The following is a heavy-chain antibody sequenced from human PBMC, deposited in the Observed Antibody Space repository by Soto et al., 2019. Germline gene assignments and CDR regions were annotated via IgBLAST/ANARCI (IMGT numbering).Heavy chain of an antibody. CDR3: AKADYDILTGQDYYGMDV. CDR2: ISYDGSNR. Sequence: GGSLRLPCAASGFTFTSNGMHWVRQAPGKGLEWVAVISYDGSNRYYTDSVKGRFTISRDNSKNTVYLQMNSLRVEDTAVYYCAKADYDILTGQDYYGMDVWGQGTTVTVSS. D-gene: IGHD3-9*01. CDR1: GFTFTSNG. J-gene: IGHJ6*02. V-gene: IGHV3-30*18.